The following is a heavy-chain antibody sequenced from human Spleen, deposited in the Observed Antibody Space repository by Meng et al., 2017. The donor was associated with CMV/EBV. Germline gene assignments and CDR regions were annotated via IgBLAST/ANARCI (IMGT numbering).Heavy chain of an antibody. D-gene: IGHD2-15*01. V-gene: IGHV5-51*01. CDR3: ARLGGGNAISNFDF. CDR2: IYPGDSDT. Sequence: KGSGYSFTNSWLGWVRQMPGKGLEWVGIIYPGDSDTRYSPSFQGQVSISADKSISTAYLQWSSLKASDTAMYYCARLGGGNAISNFDFWGQGTLVTVSS. J-gene: IGHJ4*02. CDR1: GYSFTNSW.